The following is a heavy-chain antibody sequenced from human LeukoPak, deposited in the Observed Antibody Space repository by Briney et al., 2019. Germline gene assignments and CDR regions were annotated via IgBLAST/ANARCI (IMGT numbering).Heavy chain of an antibody. CDR1: GLTFRSYG. Sequence: PGGTLRLSCAASGLTFRSYGMTWVRQAPGKGLEWVASITGRGTNTYYANAVKGRFTISRDNSRNTVFLQMSSLKVDDTAVYYCAILEYWGQGSLVVVSS. D-gene: IGHD2/OR15-2a*01. J-gene: IGHJ1*01. V-gene: IGHV3-23*01. CDR2: ITGRGTNT. CDR3: AILEY.